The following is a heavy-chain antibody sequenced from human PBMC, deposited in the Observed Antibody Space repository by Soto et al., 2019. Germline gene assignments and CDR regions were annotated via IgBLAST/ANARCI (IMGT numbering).Heavy chain of an antibody. CDR3: ARSLTVTTNYYYYYGMDV. V-gene: IGHV4-59*12. CDR1: GGSISSYY. CDR2: TYYSGST. D-gene: IGHD4-4*01. J-gene: IGHJ6*02. Sequence: SETLSLTCTVSGGSISSYYWSWIRQPPGKGLEWIGYTYYSGSTNYNPSLKSRVTISVDTSKNQFSLKLSSVTAADTAVYYCARSLTVTTNYYYYYGMDVWGQGTTVTVSS.